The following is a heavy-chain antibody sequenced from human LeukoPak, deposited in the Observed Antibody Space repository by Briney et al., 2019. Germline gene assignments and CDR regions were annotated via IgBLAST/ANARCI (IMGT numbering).Heavy chain of an antibody. V-gene: IGHV4-59*07. CDR3: AKQYCTSSGVCHRAWAY. J-gene: IGHJ4*02. D-gene: IGHD2-8*01. CDR2: VHYSGDN. CDR1: VSSITNVC. Sequence: PSDTLSLTCAVSVSSITNVCWRWIRQPPGKGLECIGHVHYSGDNNYNPSLESRVTMSVDTPQNQISLRLTPLTAADTAVVYCAKQYCTSSGVCHRAWAYGGPGILVTVPS.